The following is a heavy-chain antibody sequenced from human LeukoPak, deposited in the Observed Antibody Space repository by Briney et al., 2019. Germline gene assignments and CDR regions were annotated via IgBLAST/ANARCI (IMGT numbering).Heavy chain of an antibody. D-gene: IGHD6-19*01. CDR2: IYYSGST. J-gene: IGHJ4*02. Sequence: SETLSLTCTVSGGSISSSSYYWGWIRQPPGKGLEWIGSIYYSGSTYYNPSFQSRVTISVDTSKNQFSLKLSSVTAADTAVYYCARQSDPIAVAGTRFGYWGQGTLVTVSS. V-gene: IGHV4-39*01. CDR1: GGSISSSSYY. CDR3: ARQSDPIAVAGTRFGY.